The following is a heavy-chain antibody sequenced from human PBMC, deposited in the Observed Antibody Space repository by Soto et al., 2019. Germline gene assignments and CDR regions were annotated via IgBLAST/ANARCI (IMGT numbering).Heavy chain of an antibody. CDR2: IYYSGST. CDR3: ARQKQLVDGRWFDP. D-gene: IGHD6-6*01. V-gene: IGHV4-39*01. Sequence: SETLSLTCTVSGGSISSSSYYWGWIRQPPGKGLEWIGSIYYSGSTYYNPSLKSRVTISVDTSKNQFSLKLSSVTAADTAVYYCARQKQLVDGRWFDPWGQGTLVTVSS. CDR1: GGSISSSSYY. J-gene: IGHJ5*02.